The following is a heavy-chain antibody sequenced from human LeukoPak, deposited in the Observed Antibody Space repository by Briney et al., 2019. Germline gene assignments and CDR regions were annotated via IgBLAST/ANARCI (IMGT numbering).Heavy chain of an antibody. J-gene: IGHJ4*02. V-gene: IGHV3-7*01. D-gene: IGHD3-10*01. CDR1: GINFYKYW. Sequence: GSLRLFCAGSGINFYKYWLTWVRPAPGKGLEWVANINQDDSQIDYLESVEGRFTITRDNARNSLHLQMNSLRAEDTALYYCARGYYYSGTYYLSFFDHWGQGTPVTVSS. CDR3: ARGYYYSGTYYLSFFDH. CDR2: INQDDSQI.